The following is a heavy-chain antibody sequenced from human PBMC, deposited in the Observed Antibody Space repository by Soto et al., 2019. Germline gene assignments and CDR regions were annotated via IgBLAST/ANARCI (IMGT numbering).Heavy chain of an antibody. D-gene: IGHD2-2*01. CDR2: ISYGGSNK. V-gene: IGHV3-30*18. Sequence: QVQLVESGGGVVQPGRSLRLSCAASGFTFSSYGMHWVRQAPGKGLEWVAVISYGGSNKYYADSVKGRFTISRDNSKNTLYQQMNNLRAEDTAVYYCAKDNCISTSCYRLYNWFDPWGQGTLVTVSS. CDR1: GFTFSSYG. CDR3: AKDNCISTSCYRLYNWFDP. J-gene: IGHJ5*02.